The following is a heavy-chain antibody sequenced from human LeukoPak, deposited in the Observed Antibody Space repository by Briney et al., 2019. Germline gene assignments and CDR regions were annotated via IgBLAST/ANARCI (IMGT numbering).Heavy chain of an antibody. J-gene: IGHJ4*02. Sequence: GRSLRLSCAASGFTFSNYAMSWVRQAPGKGLEWVSAFTVSGGSTYYADSVKGRFTISRDNSKNTLYLQMNSLRLEDTAVYYCARERVAVDYWGQGTLVTVSS. CDR2: FTVSGGST. D-gene: IGHD6-19*01. CDR1: GFTFSNYA. V-gene: IGHV3-23*01. CDR3: ARERVAVDY.